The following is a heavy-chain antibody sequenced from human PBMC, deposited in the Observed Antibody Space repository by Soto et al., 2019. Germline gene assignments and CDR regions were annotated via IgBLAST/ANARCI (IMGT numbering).Heavy chain of an antibody. J-gene: IGHJ6*02. Sequence: GGSLRLSCAASGFTFSSYSMNWVRQAPGKGLEWVSSISSSSSYIYYADSVKGRFTISRDNAKNSLYLQMNSLRAEDTAVYYCARASGITAMVYHYYYGMDVWGQGTTVTVSS. CDR3: ARASGITAMVYHYYYGMDV. D-gene: IGHD5-18*01. CDR1: GFTFSSYS. V-gene: IGHV3-21*01. CDR2: ISSSSSYI.